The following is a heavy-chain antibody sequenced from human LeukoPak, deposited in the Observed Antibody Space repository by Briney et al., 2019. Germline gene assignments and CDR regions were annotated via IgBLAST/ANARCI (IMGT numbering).Heavy chain of an antibody. V-gene: IGHV3-30*02. J-gene: IGHJ4*02. CDR2: IRYDGSTK. CDR3: AQWSRYFDY. D-gene: IGHD1-26*01. Sequence: GGSLRLSCAASGFTFSNYGMHWVRQAPGKGLEWVAFIRYDGSTKSYADSVKGRFTISRDNSKNTLYLQMNSLRAEDTALYFCAQWSRYFDYWGQGTLVTVSS. CDR1: GFTFSNYG.